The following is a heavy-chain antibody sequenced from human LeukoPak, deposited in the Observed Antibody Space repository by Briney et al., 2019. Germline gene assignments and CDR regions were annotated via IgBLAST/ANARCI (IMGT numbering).Heavy chain of an antibody. CDR3: ARGPDDFDY. CDR2: IYYTGST. J-gene: IGHJ4*02. CDR1: GGSISSYY. Sequence: SETLSLTCTVSGGSISSYYWSWIRQPPGKGLEWIGYIYYTGSTRYNPSLKSRVTISVDTSKNQFSLKLSSVSAADTAVYYCARGPDDFDYWGQGSLVTVSS. D-gene: IGHD5-24*01. V-gene: IGHV4-59*01.